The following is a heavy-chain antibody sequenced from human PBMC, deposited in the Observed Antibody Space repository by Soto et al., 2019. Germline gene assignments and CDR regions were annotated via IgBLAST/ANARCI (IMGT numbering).Heavy chain of an antibody. D-gene: IGHD6-19*01. CDR1: GGSISSGGYS. Sequence: PSETLSLTCAVSGGSISSGGYSWSWIRQPPGKGLEWIGYIYHSGSTYYNPSLKSRVTISVDRSKNQFSLKLSSVTAADTAVYYCARGQYSSGWYLNWFDPWGQGTLVTVSS. CDR2: IYHSGST. J-gene: IGHJ5*02. V-gene: IGHV4-30-2*01. CDR3: ARGQYSSGWYLNWFDP.